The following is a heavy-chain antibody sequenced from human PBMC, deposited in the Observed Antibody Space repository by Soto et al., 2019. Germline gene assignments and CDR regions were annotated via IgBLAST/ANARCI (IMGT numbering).Heavy chain of an antibody. CDR1: GFNFNNYG. Sequence: EVQLLESGGGLVQPGGSLRLSCEASGFNFNNYGMNWVRQAPGKGLEWVSAISGSGASTYYADSVKGRSSISRDNFRKTLYLQMDSXXXXXXXXXXXXXXXXXXXXXXXWPPDDGVDVWGQGTMVTVSS. D-gene: IGHD2-8*01. CDR2: ISGSGAST. CDR3: XXXXXXXXXXXXWPPDDGVDV. V-gene: IGHV3-23*01. J-gene: IGHJ3*01.